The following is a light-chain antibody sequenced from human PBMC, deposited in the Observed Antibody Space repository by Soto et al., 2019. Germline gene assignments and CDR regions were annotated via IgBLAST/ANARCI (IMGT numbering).Light chain of an antibody. Sequence: QSVLTQPPSASGTPGQGVTISCSGSSSNIGSSYLNWYQQLPGTAPKLLIYKNNQRPSGVPDRFSGSKSGTSGSLAISGLRSEDEADYYCAAWDDSLSEAIFGGGTKVTVL. V-gene: IGLV1-47*01. CDR2: KNN. J-gene: IGLJ2*01. CDR3: AAWDDSLSEAI. CDR1: SSNIGSSY.